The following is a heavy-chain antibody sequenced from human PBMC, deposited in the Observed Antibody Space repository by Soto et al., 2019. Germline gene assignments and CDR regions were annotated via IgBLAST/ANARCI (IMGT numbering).Heavy chain of an antibody. Sequence: GASVKVSCKASGGTFSSYTISWVRQAPGQGLEWMGRIIPILGIANYAQKFQGRVTITADKSTSTAYMELSSLRSEDTAVYYCARAPIYDFWSGYPYYYMDVWGKGTKVTVSS. J-gene: IGHJ6*03. V-gene: IGHV1-69*02. D-gene: IGHD3-3*01. CDR3: ARAPIYDFWSGYPYYYMDV. CDR2: IIPILGIA. CDR1: GGTFSSYT.